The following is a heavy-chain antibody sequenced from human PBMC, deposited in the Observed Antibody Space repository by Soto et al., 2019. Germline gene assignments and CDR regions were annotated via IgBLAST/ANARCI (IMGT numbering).Heavy chain of an antibody. CDR3: AKKYQFDS. V-gene: IGHV3-23*01. CDR2: INVGDAGT. J-gene: IGHJ4*02. CDR1: GFIFTSYA. Sequence: EVQLLESGGGLEQPGGSLRLSCAASGFIFTSYAMSWVRQAPGKGLEWVSSINVGDAGTNDADSVKGRFTISRDNSKNNMSLQTNYLRADDTAIYSCAKKYQFDSWGQGTLVSVSS. D-gene: IGHD2-2*01.